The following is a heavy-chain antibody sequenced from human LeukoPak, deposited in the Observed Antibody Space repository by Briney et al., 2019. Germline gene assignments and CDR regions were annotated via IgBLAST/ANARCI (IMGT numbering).Heavy chain of an antibody. Sequence: GGSLRLSCAASGFTFSSYAMHWVRQAPGKGLEWVAVISYDGSNKYYADSVKGRFTNSRDNSKNTLYLQMNSLRAEDTAVYYCARSNTILSPFDYWGQGTLVTVSS. CDR3: ARSNTILSPFDY. V-gene: IGHV3-30-3*01. CDR2: ISYDGSNK. J-gene: IGHJ4*02. D-gene: IGHD2-15*01. CDR1: GFTFSSYA.